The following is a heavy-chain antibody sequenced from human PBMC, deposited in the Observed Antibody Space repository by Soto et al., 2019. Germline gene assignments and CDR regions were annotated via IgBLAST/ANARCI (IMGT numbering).Heavy chain of an antibody. J-gene: IGHJ5*02. CDR3: ARDSPYCTNGVCKVWFDP. CDR1: GYTFTSYG. CDR2: ISAYNGNT. D-gene: IGHD2-8*01. Sequence: VASVKVSCKASGYTFTSYGISWVRQAPGQGLEWMGWISAYNGNTNYAQKLQGRVTMTTDTSTSTAYMELRSLRSDDTAVYYCARDSPYCTNGVCKVWFDPWGQGTLVTVSS. V-gene: IGHV1-18*01.